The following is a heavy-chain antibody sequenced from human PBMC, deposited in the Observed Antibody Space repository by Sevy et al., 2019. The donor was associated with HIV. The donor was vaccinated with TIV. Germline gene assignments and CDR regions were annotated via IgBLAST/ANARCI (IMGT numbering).Heavy chain of an antibody. J-gene: IGHJ3*02. CDR2: ISSSGSTI. CDR3: ARDRDGYTRRDAFDI. V-gene: IGHV3-48*04. D-gene: IGHD5-12*01. CDR1: GFTFSSYS. Sequence: GGSLRLSCAASGFTFSSYSMNWVRQAPGKGLEWVSYISSSGSTIYYADSVKGRFTISRDNAKNSLYLQMNSLRAEDTAVYYCARDRDGYTRRDAFDIWGQGTMVTVSS.